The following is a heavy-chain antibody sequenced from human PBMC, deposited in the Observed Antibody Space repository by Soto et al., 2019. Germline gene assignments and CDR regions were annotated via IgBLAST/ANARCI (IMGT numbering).Heavy chain of an antibody. V-gene: IGHV4-59*12. Sequence: PSETLSLTCAVSGVSISSYYWSWIRQPPGKGLEWIGYNYYSGTTNYNPSLKSRVTISVDTSKNQFFLRLTFVTAADRAVYYCVREATVDYRHSIDHGGQGTLVTVSS. CDR3: VREATVDYRHSIDH. J-gene: IGHJ4*02. D-gene: IGHD3-16*01. CDR1: GVSISSYY. CDR2: NYYSGTT.